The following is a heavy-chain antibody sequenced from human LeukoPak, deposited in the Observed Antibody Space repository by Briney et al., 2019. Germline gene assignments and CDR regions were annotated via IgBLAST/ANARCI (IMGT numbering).Heavy chain of an antibody. CDR2: IIPIFGTA. CDR1: GGTLSSYA. J-gene: IGHJ5*02. D-gene: IGHD6-13*01. CDR3: ARGSIAAAGSFDP. Sequence: GASVKVSCKASGGTLSSYAISWVRQAPGQGLEWMGGIIPIFGTANYAQKFQGRVTITADESTSTAYMELSSLRSEDTAVYYCARGSIAAAGSFDPWGQGTLVTVSS. V-gene: IGHV1-69*13.